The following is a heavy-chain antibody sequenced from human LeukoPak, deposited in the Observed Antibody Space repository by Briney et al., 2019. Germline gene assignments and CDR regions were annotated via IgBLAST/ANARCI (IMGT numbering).Heavy chain of an antibody. J-gene: IGHJ4*02. CDR3: ASILDSSGYLDY. CDR2: IIPIFGTA. D-gene: IGHD3-22*01. V-gene: IGHV1-69*05. Sequence: ASVKVSCKASVCTFSSYAISWVRQAPGQGLEGMGGIIPIFGTANYAQKFQGRVTITTDESTSTAYMELSSLRSEDTAVYYCASILDSSGYLDYWGQGTLVTVSS. CDR1: VCTFSSYA.